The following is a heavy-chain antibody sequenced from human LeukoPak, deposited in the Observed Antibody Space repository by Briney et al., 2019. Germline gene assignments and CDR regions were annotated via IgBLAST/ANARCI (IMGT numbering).Heavy chain of an antibody. CDR3: AMDSYGPDDY. D-gene: IGHD5-18*01. CDR1: GFTISSYS. J-gene: IGHJ4*02. V-gene: IGHV3-21*01. Sequence: GGSLRLSCAASGFTISSYSMGWVRQAPGQGLEWVSSLSGETTYTYYADSVQGPFTVSRDNAKNSLYLQLNSLRVADTAVYSCAMDSYGPDDYWGQGTLVTVSS. CDR2: LSGETTYT.